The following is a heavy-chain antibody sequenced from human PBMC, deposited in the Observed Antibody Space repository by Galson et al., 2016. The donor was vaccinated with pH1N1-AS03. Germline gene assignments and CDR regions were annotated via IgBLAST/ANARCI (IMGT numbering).Heavy chain of an antibody. CDR3: AREPWGSTQGEY. Sequence: SLRLSCAASGFTINNNYMSWVRQAPGKGLEWVSVIYGGGDTFYADSVKGRFTISRDNSKNTVDLQRNSLRVEDTAVYYCAREPWGSTQGEYWGQGTLVTVSS. V-gene: IGHV3-53*01. CDR2: IYGGGDT. CDR1: GFTINNNY. J-gene: IGHJ4*02. D-gene: IGHD3-16*01.